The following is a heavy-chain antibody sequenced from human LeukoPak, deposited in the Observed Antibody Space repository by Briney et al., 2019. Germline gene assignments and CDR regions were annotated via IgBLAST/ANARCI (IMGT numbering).Heavy chain of an antibody. CDR3: AKNRGTSWYKDY. V-gene: IGHV3-23*01. D-gene: IGHD6-13*01. Sequence: GGSLRLSCAASGFIFSTYAMSWVRQAPGKGLEWVSAISGSSSRTYYADSVRGRFTISRDNSKNTLYLQMNSLRAEDTAVYYCAKNRGTSWYKDYWGQGTLVTVSS. J-gene: IGHJ4*02. CDR2: ISGSSSRT. CDR1: GFIFSTYA.